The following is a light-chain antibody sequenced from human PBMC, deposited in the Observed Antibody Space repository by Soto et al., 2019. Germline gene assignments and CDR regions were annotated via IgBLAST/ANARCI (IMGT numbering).Light chain of an antibody. CDR3: QTLGTGIQV. CDR1: SGHSSYA. Sequence: QLVLTQSPSASASLGASVKLTCTLSSGHSSYAIAWHQQQPDKGPRYLMKVNSNGSHSRGDGIPDRFSGSISGAERYLSISSLQPDDEADYYCQTLGTGIQVFGGGTKLTVL. CDR2: VNSNGSH. V-gene: IGLV4-69*01. J-gene: IGLJ3*02.